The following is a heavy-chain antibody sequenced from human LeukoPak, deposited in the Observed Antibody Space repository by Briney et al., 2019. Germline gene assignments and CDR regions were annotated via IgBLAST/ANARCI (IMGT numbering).Heavy chain of an antibody. CDR3: ARQKLSGAYVPDQ. D-gene: IGHD3-10*01. V-gene: IGHV3-48*03. J-gene: IGHJ4*02. Sequence: QPGGSLRLSCAASGFTFSSYEMNWVRQAPGKGLEWVSYISSSGSTIYYADSVKGRFTISRDNSNNTLYLQMNTLTSDDTAVYYCARQKLSGAYVPDQWGQGTLVTVSS. CDR1: GFTFSSYE. CDR2: ISSSGSTI.